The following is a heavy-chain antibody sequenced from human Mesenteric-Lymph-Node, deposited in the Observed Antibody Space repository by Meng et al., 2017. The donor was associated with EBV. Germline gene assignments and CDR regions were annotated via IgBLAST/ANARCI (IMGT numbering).Heavy chain of an antibody. V-gene: IGHV2-5*02. D-gene: IGHD1-26*01. CDR3: ARRPYSWNFDF. Sequence: QITLKESGPTLVKPTQTLTLTCTFSGFSLSISGVGVGWIRQPPGKALEWLALIYWDDDKRYSPSLKSRLTITKDTSKYQVVLTMTNMDPVDTATYYCARRPYSWNFDFWGQGTLVTVSS. J-gene: IGHJ4*02. CDR2: IYWDDDK. CDR1: GFSLSISGVG.